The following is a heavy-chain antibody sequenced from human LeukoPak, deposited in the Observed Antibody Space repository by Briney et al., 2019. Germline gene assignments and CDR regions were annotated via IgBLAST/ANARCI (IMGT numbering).Heavy chain of an antibody. CDR2: IYTSGGT. CDR1: GASISSFY. V-gene: IGHV4-4*07. Sequence: TSSETLSLTCTVSGASISSFYWSWIRQPAGKGLEWIGRIYTSGGTNYNPSLKSRVTMSIDTSKNQFSLKLYPVTAADTAVYYCVTDRSGSYDYWGQGILVTVSS. J-gene: IGHJ4*02. CDR3: VTDRSGSYDY. D-gene: IGHD1-26*01.